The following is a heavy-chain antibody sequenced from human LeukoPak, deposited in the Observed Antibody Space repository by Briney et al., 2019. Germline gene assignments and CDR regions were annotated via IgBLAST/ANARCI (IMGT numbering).Heavy chain of an antibody. CDR1: GFTFSSYE. V-gene: IGHV3-48*03. J-gene: IGHJ3*02. Sequence: PGGSLRLSCAASGFTFSSYEMNWVRQAPGKGLEWVSYISSSGSTIYYADSVKGRFTISRDNAKNSLYLQMNSLRAEDTAVYYCARAGYYDSSGYYYHDAFDIWGQRTMVTVSS. CDR2: ISSSGSTI. D-gene: IGHD3-22*01. CDR3: ARAGYYDSSGYYYHDAFDI.